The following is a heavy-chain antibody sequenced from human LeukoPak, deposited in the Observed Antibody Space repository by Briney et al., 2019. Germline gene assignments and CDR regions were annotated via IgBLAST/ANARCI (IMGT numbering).Heavy chain of an antibody. CDR3: ARLVAAAGMLLDY. J-gene: IGHJ4*02. V-gene: IGHV4-39*01. Sequence: SETLSLTCTVSGGSINSSSYYWGWIRQPPGKGLEWIGSIFHSGSTYYNPPLKSRVTISVDTSKNQFSLKLNSVTAADTAVYYCARLVAAAGMLLDYWGQGTLVTVSS. CDR2: IFHSGST. D-gene: IGHD6-13*01. CDR1: GGSINSSSYY.